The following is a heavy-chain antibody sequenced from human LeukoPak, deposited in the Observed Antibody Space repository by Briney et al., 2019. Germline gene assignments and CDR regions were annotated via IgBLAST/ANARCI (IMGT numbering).Heavy chain of an antibody. J-gene: IGHJ4*02. CDR3: ARPWSIAAAGELDY. V-gene: IGHV3-30*04. CDR1: GFTFSSYA. D-gene: IGHD6-13*01. CDR2: ISYDGSNK. Sequence: GGSLRLSCAASGFTFSSYAMHWVRQAPGKGLEWVAVISYDGSNKYYADSVKGRFTISRDNSKNTLYLQMNSLRTDDTAVYYCARPWSIAAAGELDYWGQGTLVTVSS.